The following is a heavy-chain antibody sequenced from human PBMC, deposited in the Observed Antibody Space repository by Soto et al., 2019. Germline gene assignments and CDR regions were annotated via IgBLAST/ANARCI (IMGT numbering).Heavy chain of an antibody. V-gene: IGHV3-15*01. CDR3: TTAATTVTTIDY. Sequence: EVQLVESGGGLVKPGGSLRLSCAASGFTFSNAWMSWVRQAPGKGLEWIGRIKRKTDGGTTDYAAPVTGRFTISRDDSKNRLHLQMNSLKTENTAVYYCTTAATTVTTIDYWGQGTLVTVSS. J-gene: IGHJ4*02. D-gene: IGHD4-17*01. CDR1: GFTFSNAW. CDR2: IKRKTDGGTT.